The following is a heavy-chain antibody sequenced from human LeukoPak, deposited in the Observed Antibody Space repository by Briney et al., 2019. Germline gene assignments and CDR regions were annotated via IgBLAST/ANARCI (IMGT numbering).Heavy chain of an antibody. V-gene: IGHV4-61*02. CDR1: GGSISSGSYY. CDR3: ARGNYYDSSGYYLPTPDY. D-gene: IGHD3-22*01. J-gene: IGHJ4*02. CDR2: IYTSGST. Sequence: PSETLSLTCTVSGGSISSGSYYWSWIRQPAGKGLEGIGRIYTSGSTNYNPSLKSRVTISVDTSKNQFSLKLSSVTAADTAVYYCARGNYYDSSGYYLPTPDYWGQGTLVTVSS.